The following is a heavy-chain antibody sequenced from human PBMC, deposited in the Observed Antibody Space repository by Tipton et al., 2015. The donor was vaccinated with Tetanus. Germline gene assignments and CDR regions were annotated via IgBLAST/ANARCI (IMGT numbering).Heavy chain of an antibody. J-gene: IGHJ4*02. CDR1: GASIRGGTFY. V-gene: IGHV4-39*01. Sequence: TLSLTCTVSGASIRGGTFYWGWIRQPPGKGLEWIGGIYESGDTYYIPSLKSRVTISGDTSTNQFSLTLNSMAAADTGVYYCARHQSGYFTPFDYWGQGKLVTVSS. CDR2: IYESGDT. D-gene: IGHD3-3*01. CDR3: ARHQSGYFTPFDY.